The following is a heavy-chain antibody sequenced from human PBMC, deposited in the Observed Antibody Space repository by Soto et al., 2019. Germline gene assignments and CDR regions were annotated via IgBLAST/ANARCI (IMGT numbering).Heavy chain of an antibody. J-gene: IGHJ6*02. CDR1: GYTFTNYG. Sequence: ASVKVSCKASGYTFTNYGISWVRQAPGQGLEWMGWINTYNGNTNHAQKLQGRVTMTRNTSISTAYMELSSLRSEDTAVYYCARGGCISTSCHSYYYYYGMDVWGQGTTVTVSS. CDR2: INTYNGNT. CDR3: ARGGCISTSCHSYYYYYGMDV. D-gene: IGHD2-2*01. V-gene: IGHV1-18*01.